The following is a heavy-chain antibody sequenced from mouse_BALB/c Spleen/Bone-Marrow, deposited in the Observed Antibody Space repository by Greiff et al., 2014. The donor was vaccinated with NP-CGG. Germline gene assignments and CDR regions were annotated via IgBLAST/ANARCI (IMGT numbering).Heavy chain of an antibody. Sequence: VKFQESGPELVRPGVSVKISCKGSGYTLTDYAMHWVKQSHAKSLEWLGVISTYSGNKNYNQKIKGKATMTVDKSSSTAYMELAILTSEDSAIYYCASPIYYGNYEGFAYWGQGTLVTVSA. V-gene: IGHV1-67*01. CDR2: ISTYSGNK. J-gene: IGHJ3*01. CDR1: GYTLTDYA. D-gene: IGHD2-1*01. CDR3: ASPIYYGNYEGFAY.